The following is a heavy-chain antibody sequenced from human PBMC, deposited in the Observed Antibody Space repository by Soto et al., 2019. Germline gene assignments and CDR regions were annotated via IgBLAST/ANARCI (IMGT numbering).Heavy chain of an antibody. J-gene: IGHJ5*02. CDR1: GGSITNDGYY. CDR2: IYYSGST. CDR3: ARLIAISSNLFDP. Sequence: QVQLQESGPGLVKPSQTLSLTCTVSGGSITNDGYYWSWVRQHPGKGLEWIGYIYYSGSTYYNPSLKSRVIISVDTSQNQFSLKLSSVTAADTAVYYCARLIAISSNLFDPWGQGTLVTVSS. D-gene: IGHD3-16*01. V-gene: IGHV4-31*03.